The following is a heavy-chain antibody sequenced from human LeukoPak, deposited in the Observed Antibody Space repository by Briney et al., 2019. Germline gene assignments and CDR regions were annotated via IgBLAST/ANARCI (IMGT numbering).Heavy chain of an antibody. CDR1: GFTFSSYG. Sequence: GGSLRLSCAASGFTFSSYGMHWVRQAPGKGLEWVAVLSNDGSNKFYADSVEGRFTISRDNSKNTLYLQMNSLRAEDTAVYYCAKDPSYYYDSSGYWFDPWGQGTLVTV. V-gene: IGHV3-30*18. CDR2: LSNDGSNK. J-gene: IGHJ5*02. D-gene: IGHD3-22*01. CDR3: AKDPSYYYDSSGYWFDP.